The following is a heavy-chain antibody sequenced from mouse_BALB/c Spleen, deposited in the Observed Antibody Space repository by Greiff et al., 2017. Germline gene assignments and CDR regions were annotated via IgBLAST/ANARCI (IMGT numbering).Heavy chain of an antibody. D-gene: IGHD2-3*01. Sequence: EVQLQQSGTVLARPGASVKMSCKASGYSFTSYWMHWVKQRPGQGLDWIGAIYPGNGDTSYNQKFKGKAKLTAVTSASTAYMELSSLTNEDSAVYYCTRADGYYLYYAMDYWGQGTSVTVSS. J-gene: IGHJ4*01. CDR1: GYSFTSYW. CDR2: IYPGNGDT. CDR3: TRADGYYLYYAMDY. V-gene: IGHV1-5*01.